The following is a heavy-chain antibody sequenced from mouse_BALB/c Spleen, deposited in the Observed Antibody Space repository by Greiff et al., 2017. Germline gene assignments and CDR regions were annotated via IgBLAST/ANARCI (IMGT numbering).Heavy chain of an antibody. V-gene: IGHV5-6-5*01. CDR1: GFTFSSYA. CDR2: ISSGGST. CDR3: AREEDFDY. J-gene: IGHJ2*01. Sequence: EVQLVESGGGLVKPGGSLKLSCAASGFTFSSYAMSWVRQTPEKRLEWVASISSGGSTYYPDSVKGRFTISRDNARNILYLQMSSLRSEDTAMYYCAREEDFDYWGQGTTLTVSS.